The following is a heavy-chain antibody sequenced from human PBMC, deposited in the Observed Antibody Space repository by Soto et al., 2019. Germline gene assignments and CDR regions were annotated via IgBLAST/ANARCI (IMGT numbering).Heavy chain of an antibody. CDR3: ARDGELGIVATIIRTTPPFDY. J-gene: IGHJ4*02. V-gene: IGHV3-48*01. CDR1: GFTFSSYS. CDR2: ISSSSSTI. Sequence: EVQLVESGGGLVQPGGSLRLSCAASGFTFSSYSMNWVRQAPGKGLEWVSYISSSSSTIYYADSVKGRFTISRDNAKNSLYLQMNRQRAEDTAVYYCARDGELGIVATIIRTTPPFDYWGQGTLVTVSS. D-gene: IGHD5-12*01.